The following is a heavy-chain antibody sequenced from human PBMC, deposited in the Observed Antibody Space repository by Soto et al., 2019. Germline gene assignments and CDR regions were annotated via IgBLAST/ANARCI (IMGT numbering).Heavy chain of an antibody. CDR3: ARAVDYDILTL. V-gene: IGHV4-30-4*01. Sequence: PSETLSLTCTVSGGSISSGDYYWSWIRQPPGKGLEWIGYIYYSGSTYYNPSLKSRVTISVDTSKNQFSLKLSSVTAADTAVYYCARAVDYDILTLWGQGTLVTVSS. CDR1: GGSISSGDYY. CDR2: IYYSGST. J-gene: IGHJ4*02. D-gene: IGHD3-9*01.